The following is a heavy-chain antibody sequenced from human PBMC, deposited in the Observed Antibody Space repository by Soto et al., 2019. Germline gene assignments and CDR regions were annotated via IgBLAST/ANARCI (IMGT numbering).Heavy chain of an antibody. J-gene: IGHJ3*01. CDR1: GDSVISATYY. CDR3: ARVLPGIAAAYDAFDV. D-gene: IGHD6-13*01. V-gene: IGHV4-61*01. Sequence: PSETLSLTCTVSGDSVISATYYWSWIRPPPGRGLEWIGYIYYDGGTTYNSSLKSRVTISTDTSRSQLSLQLTSATPADTAVYYCARVLPGIAAAYDAFDVWGQGTMVTVSS. CDR2: IYYDGGT.